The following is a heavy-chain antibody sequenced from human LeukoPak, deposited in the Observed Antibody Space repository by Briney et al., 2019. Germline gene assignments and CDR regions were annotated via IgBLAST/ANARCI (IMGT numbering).Heavy chain of an antibody. V-gene: IGHV4-59*12. D-gene: IGHD2-2*01. CDR3: ARGLGYCSSTSCSNNWFDP. Sequence: PSETLSLTCTVSGVSISSYYWSWIRQPPGKGLEWIGYIYYSGSTNYNPSLKSRVTMSVDTSKNQFSLKLSSVTAADTAVYYCARGLGYCSSTSCSNNWFDPWGQGTLVTVSS. CDR1: GVSISSYY. J-gene: IGHJ5*02. CDR2: IYYSGST.